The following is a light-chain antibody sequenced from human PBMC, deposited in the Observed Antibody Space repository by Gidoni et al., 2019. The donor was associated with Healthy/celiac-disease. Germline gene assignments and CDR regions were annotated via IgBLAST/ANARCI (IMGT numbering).Light chain of an antibody. J-gene: IGLJ2*01. CDR1: SSDVGGYNY. V-gene: IGLV2-14*01. Sequence: QSALTQPASVSGSPGPSITISFPGTSSDVGGYNYVSWYQQHPGKAPKLMIYEVSNRPSGVSNRFSGSKSGNTASLTISGLQAEDEADYYCSSYTSSSTLVFGGGTKLTVL. CDR3: SSYTSSSTLV. CDR2: EVS.